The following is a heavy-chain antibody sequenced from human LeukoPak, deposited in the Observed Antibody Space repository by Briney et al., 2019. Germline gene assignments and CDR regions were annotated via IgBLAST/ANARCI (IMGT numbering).Heavy chain of an antibody. J-gene: IGHJ5*02. CDR1: GGTFSSYA. D-gene: IGHD2-15*01. CDR2: IIPILGIA. V-gene: IGHV1-69*04. CDR3: ARDPELSGKYNWFDP. Sequence: ASVKVSCKASGGTFSSYAISWVRQAPGQGLEWMGRIIPILGIANYAQKFQGRVTITADKSTSTAYMELSSLRSEDTAVYYCARDPELSGKYNWFDPWGQGTLVTVSS.